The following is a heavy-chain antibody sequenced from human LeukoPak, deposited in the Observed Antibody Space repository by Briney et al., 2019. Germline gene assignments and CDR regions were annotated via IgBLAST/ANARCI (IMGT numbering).Heavy chain of an antibody. Sequence: GGSLRLSCAASGFTFSSYSMNWVRQAPGKGLEWVSSISSSSSYIYYADSVKGRFTISRDNAKNSLYLQMNSLRAEDTAVYYCAREGLYSSSWYWADYWGQGTLVTVSS. CDR2: ISSSSSYI. D-gene: IGHD6-13*01. J-gene: IGHJ4*02. V-gene: IGHV3-21*04. CDR3: AREGLYSSSWYWADY. CDR1: GFTFSSYS.